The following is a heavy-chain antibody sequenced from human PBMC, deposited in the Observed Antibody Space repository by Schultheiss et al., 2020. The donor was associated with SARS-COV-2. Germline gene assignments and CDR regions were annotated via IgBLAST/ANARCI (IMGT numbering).Heavy chain of an antibody. Sequence: GESLKISCAASGFTFSSYWMSWVRQAPGKGLEWVANIKQDGSEKYYVDSVKGRFTISRDNAKNSLYLQMNSLRDEDTAVYYCATDGADYGDFGYKFEHWGQGTLVTVSS. CDR1: GFTFSSYW. D-gene: IGHD4-17*01. V-gene: IGHV3-7*03. CDR3: ATDGADYGDFGYKFEH. J-gene: IGHJ4*02. CDR2: IKQDGSEK.